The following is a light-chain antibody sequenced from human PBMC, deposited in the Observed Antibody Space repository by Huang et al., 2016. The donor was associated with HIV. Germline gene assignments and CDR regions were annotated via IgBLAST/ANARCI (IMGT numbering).Light chain of an antibody. CDR1: QSVSNN. CDR3: QQYNNWPTT. V-gene: IGKV3-15*01. Sequence: EIVMTQSPGTLSMSPGERATLSCRASQSVSNNLAWYQQKPGQAPRLLIYGSSLRATGLPARFSGSGSGTEFTLTISSLQSEDFAVYYCQQYNNWPTTFGPGTKVDIK. J-gene: IGKJ3*01. CDR2: GSS.